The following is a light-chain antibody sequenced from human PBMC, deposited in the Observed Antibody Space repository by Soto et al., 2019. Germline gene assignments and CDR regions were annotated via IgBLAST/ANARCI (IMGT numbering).Light chain of an antibody. CDR2: GAS. J-gene: IGKJ4*01. CDR1: QSVRSN. V-gene: IGKV3-20*01. Sequence: EIVLTQSPATLCLSPGERATLSCRASQSVRSNLAWYQQKPGQAARLPIYGASHRETGIPGMFSGSASGTEFTLTISRLEPEDFAVDYCQHYGSSPRVFGGGTKVDIK. CDR3: QHYGSSPRV.